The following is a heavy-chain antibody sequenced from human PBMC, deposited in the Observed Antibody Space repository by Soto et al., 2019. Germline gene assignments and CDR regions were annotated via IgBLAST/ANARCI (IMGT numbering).Heavy chain of an antibody. CDR1: GGSVTNSSYY. CDR2: VYYRGRS. J-gene: IGHJ1*01. D-gene: IGHD2-15*01. Sequence: PSETMSLTCTVSGGSVTNSSYYWGWIRQSPGKGLEWIGSVYYRGRSYSKSSVKSRVTISVDTSKNQFSLNFNSVTASDTALYYCVSHRTTVLTQAYSHEWGQDALVT. CDR3: VSHRTTVLTQAYSHE. V-gene: IGHV4-39*01.